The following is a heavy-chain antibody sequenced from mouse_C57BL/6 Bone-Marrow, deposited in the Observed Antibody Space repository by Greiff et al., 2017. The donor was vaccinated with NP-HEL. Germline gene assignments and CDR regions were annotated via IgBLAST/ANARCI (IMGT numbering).Heavy chain of an antibody. V-gene: IGHV1-26*01. J-gene: IGHJ2*01. Sequence: EVQLQQSGPELVKPGASVKISCKASGYTFTDYCMNWVKQSHGKSLEWIGDINPTNGGTSYNQKFKGKATLTVDKSSSTAYMELRSLTSEDSAVYYCARGMYYGRVYFDYWGQGTTLTVSS. CDR3: ARGMYYGRVYFDY. D-gene: IGHD1-1*01. CDR2: INPTNGGT. CDR1: GYTFTDYC.